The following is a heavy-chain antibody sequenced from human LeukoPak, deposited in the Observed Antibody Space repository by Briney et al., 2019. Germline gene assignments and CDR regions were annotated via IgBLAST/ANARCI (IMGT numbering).Heavy chain of an antibody. V-gene: IGHV3-53*01. CDR2: IYSGGST. CDR1: GFTVSSNY. D-gene: IGHD6-13*01. Sequence: GGSLRLSCAASGFTVSSNYMSWVRQALGKGLEWVSVIYSGGSTYYADSVKGRFTISKDNSKNTLYLQMNSLRAEDTAVYYCARDSRSIGSSWYYFDYWGQGTLVTVSS. J-gene: IGHJ4*02. CDR3: ARDSRSIGSSWYYFDY.